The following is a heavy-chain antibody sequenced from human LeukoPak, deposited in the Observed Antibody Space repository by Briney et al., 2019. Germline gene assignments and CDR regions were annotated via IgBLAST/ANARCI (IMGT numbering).Heavy chain of an antibody. D-gene: IGHD6-6*01. Sequence: PGGSLRLSCAASGFTFSSYAMNWVRQAPGKGLEWVSAISGSGGSTYYADSVKGRFTISRDNAKNSLYLQMNSLRAEDTAVYYCARKLGRNFDYWGQGTLVTVSS. V-gene: IGHV3-23*01. CDR2: ISGSGGST. CDR3: ARKLGRNFDY. CDR1: GFTFSSYA. J-gene: IGHJ4*02.